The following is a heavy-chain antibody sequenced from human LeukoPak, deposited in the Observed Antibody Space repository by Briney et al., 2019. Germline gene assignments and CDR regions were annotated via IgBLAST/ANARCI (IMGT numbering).Heavy chain of an antibody. CDR1: GYTFTSYA. D-gene: IGHD2-2*01. V-gene: IGHV1-3*01. CDR2: INAGNGKT. CDR3: ARDSGYQLLWY. J-gene: IGHJ4*02. Sequence: GASVKVSCKASGYTFTSYAMHWVRQAPGQRLEWTGWINAGNGKTKYSQKLQGRVTITRDTSASTAYMELSSLRSEDTAVYYCARDSGYQLLWYWGQGTLVTVSS.